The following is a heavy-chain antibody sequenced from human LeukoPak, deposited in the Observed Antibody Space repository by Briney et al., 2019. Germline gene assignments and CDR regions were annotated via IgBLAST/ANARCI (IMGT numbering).Heavy chain of an antibody. CDR3: ARLNLYGGGDY. J-gene: IGHJ4*02. V-gene: IGHV3-53*01. Sequence: KPGGSLRLSCAASGFTVSNYYMSWVRQAPGKGLEWVSVMYSGSRTDYAESVKGRFTISRDNSKNTLYLQMNSLRAEDTAVYYCARLNLYGGGDYWGQGTLVTVSS. CDR2: MYSGSRT. CDR1: GFTVSNYY. D-gene: IGHD4-17*01.